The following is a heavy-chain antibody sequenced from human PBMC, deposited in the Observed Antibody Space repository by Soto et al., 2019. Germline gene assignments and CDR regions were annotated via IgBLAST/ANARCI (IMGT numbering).Heavy chain of an antibody. Sequence: QVQLVQSGAEVKKPGSSVKVSCKACGGTFSSYTISWVRQAPGQGLEWMGGIIPIFGTANYAQKFQGRVTITVDESTSTAYMELSSLRSEDTAVYYCAGFPVLTRTYYYYGMDVWGQCFIVTVS. CDR3: AGFPVLTRTYYYYGMDV. J-gene: IGHJ6*02. CDR2: IIPIFGTA. CDR1: GGTFSSYT. D-gene: IGHD2-8*01. V-gene: IGHV1-69*12.